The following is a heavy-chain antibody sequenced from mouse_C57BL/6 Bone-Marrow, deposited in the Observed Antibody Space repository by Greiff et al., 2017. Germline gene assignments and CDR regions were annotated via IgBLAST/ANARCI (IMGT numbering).Heavy chain of an antibody. CDR1: GYYINDYY. J-gene: IGHJ2*01. D-gene: IGHD2-1*01. V-gene: IGHV14-1*01. CDR3: TCLDYGKDY. Sequence: EVQLQQSGAELVRPGASVKFSCTASGYYINDYYMHWVKQRPEQGLEWIGRIDPEDGDTEFAPKFKGKATMTADTSSNTAYLQLSSLTSEDAAVYYCTCLDYGKDYWGQGTTLTVSS. CDR2: IDPEDGDT.